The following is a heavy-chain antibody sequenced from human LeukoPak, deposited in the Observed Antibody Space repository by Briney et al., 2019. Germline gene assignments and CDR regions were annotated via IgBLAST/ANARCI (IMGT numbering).Heavy chain of an antibody. Sequence: PGGSLRLSCAASGFTFSSYGMHWVRQAPGKGLEWVAVIWYDGSNKYYADSVKGRFTISRDNSKNTLYLQMNSLRAEDTAVYYCARGMTTVVTPVYWSQGTLVTVSS. D-gene: IGHD4-23*01. V-gene: IGHV3-33*01. CDR2: IWYDGSNK. J-gene: IGHJ4*02. CDR3: ARGMTTVVTPVY. CDR1: GFTFSSYG.